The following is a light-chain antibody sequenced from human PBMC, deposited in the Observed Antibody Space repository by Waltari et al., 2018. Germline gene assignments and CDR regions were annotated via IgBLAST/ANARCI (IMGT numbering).Light chain of an antibody. CDR3: QVWDSNTNHVI. CDR1: NIGVKS. V-gene: IGLV3-21*03. J-gene: IGLJ2*01. CDR2: DDI. Sequence: SSVLTQPPSVSLAPGKTASITCGGNNIGVKSVNWYQQRPGQAPVLVIYDDIARPSGIPERFSGSNSGNTATLTISRVEAGDGADYYCQVWDSNTNHVIFGGGTKLTVL.